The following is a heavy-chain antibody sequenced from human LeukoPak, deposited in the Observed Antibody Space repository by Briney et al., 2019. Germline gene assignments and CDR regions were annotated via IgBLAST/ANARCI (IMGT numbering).Heavy chain of an antibody. CDR2: IYFTGSS. J-gene: IGHJ4*02. CDR3: ARGVYIAAAQYGY. Sequence: SQTLSLTCAVSGGSMSGSYWSWIRQPPGKGLEWLGNIYFTGSSKPNPSLKSRVTISLDTSKNQFSLRLASVTAADTAVYYCARGVYIAAAQYGYWGQGTLVTVSS. V-gene: IGHV4-4*09. CDR1: GGSMSGSY. D-gene: IGHD6-13*01.